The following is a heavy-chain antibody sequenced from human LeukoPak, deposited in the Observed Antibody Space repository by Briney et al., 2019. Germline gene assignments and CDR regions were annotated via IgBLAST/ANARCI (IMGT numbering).Heavy chain of an antibody. J-gene: IGHJ3*02. CDR3: ARDPAPTTVTTLKAFDI. V-gene: IGHV4-38-2*02. D-gene: IGHD4-17*01. CDR2: IYHSGNT. CDR1: GYSISSGYY. Sequence: SETLSLTCTVSGYSISSGYYWGWIRQPPGKGLEWIGSIYHSGNTYYNPSLKSRVTISVDTSKNQFSLKLSSVTAADTAVYYCARDPAPTTVTTLKAFDIWGQGTMVTVSS.